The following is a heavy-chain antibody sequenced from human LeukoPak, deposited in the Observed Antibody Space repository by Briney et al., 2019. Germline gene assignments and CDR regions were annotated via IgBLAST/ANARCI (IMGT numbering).Heavy chain of an antibody. CDR3: ARAPGNDAFDI. V-gene: IGHV1-69*04. CDR2: IIPILGVA. D-gene: IGHD7-27*01. CDR1: GGTFSSYA. Sequence: ASVKVSCKASGGTFSSYAISWVRQAPGQGLEWMGRIIPILGVANYAQKFQGRVSITADKSTGTAYMELSSLRSEDTAVYFCARAPGNDAFDIWGQGTMVTVSS. J-gene: IGHJ3*02.